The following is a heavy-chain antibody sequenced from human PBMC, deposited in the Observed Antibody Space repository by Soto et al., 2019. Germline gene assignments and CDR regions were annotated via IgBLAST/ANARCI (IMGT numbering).Heavy chain of an antibody. Sequence: SETLSLTCTVSGGSVSSGSDYWSWIRQPPGRGLEWIGYIYNSGSTDYNTSLKSRVTISVDTSKNQFSLKLTSVTAADTAVYFCASGSSASAYIDYWGQGTQVTVSS. D-gene: IGHD6-13*01. CDR1: GGSVSSGSDY. V-gene: IGHV4-61*01. CDR3: ASGSSASAYIDY. J-gene: IGHJ4*02. CDR2: IYNSGST.